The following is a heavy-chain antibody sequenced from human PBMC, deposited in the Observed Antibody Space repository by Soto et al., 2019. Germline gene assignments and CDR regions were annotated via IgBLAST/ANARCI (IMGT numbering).Heavy chain of an antibody. CDR2: IKRNVDGGTI. CDR3: TRGGPLGNYFDY. J-gene: IGHJ4*02. CDR1: GFTFDNAW. Sequence: EVQLVESGGGLVMPGGSLRLSCAASGFTFDNAWMNWFRQAPGKGLEWVGRIKRNVDGGTIDYAESVKGRLSISRDDSKNTLYLPMNSLKTEDTAVYYCTRGGPLGNYFDYWGQGTLVAVSS. V-gene: IGHV3-15*07. D-gene: IGHD2-15*01.